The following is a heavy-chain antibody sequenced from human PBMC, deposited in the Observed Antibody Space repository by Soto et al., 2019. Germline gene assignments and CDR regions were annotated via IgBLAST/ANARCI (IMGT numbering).Heavy chain of an antibody. D-gene: IGHD6-6*01. Sequence: SETLSLTCAVSSGSISSSNWWSWVRQPPGKGLEWIGEIYHSGSTNYNPSLKSRVTISVDKSKNQFSLKLSSVTAADTAVYYCASKDGGGIAARPRGYFDYWGQGTLVTVSS. CDR1: SGSISSSNW. CDR2: IYHSGST. V-gene: IGHV4-4*02. J-gene: IGHJ4*02. CDR3: ASKDGGGIAARPRGYFDY.